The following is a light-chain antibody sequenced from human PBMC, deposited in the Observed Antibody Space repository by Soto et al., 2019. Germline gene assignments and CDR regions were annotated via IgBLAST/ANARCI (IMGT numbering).Light chain of an antibody. CDR1: QSLSSRN. CDR3: QHYDNLLWT. CDR2: GVS. Sequence: ELVLTQSPGTLSLSPVERATLSCRASQSLSSRNLAWYQQKPGQAPRPLIYGVSSRATGIPDRFSGSGSGTDFTLTISRLEPEDFAVYYCQHYDNLLWTFGQGTKVDIK. J-gene: IGKJ1*01. V-gene: IGKV3-20*01.